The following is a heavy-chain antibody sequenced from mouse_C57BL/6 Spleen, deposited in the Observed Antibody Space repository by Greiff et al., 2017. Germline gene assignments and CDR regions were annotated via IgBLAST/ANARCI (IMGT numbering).Heavy chain of an antibody. V-gene: IGHV1-80*01. Sequence: VQVVESGAELVKPGASVKISCKASGYAFSSYWMNWVKQRPGKGLEWIGQIYPGDGDTNYNGKFKGKATLTADKSSSTAYMQLSSLTSEDSAVYFCARSRYSEAMDYWGQGTSVTVSS. CDR1: GYAFSSYW. CDR2: IYPGDGDT. D-gene: IGHD2-12*01. J-gene: IGHJ4*01. CDR3: ARSRYSEAMDY.